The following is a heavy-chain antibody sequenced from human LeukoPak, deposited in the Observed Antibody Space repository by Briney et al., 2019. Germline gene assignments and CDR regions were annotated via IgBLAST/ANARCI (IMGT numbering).Heavy chain of an antibody. Sequence: GGSLRLSCAASGFTFSSYWMHWVRQAPGKGLEWVGRIKSKTDGGTTDYAAPVKGRFTISRDDSKNTLYLQMNSLKTEDTAVCYCTTDLVRITEYLSYYYYGMDVWGQGTTVTVSS. V-gene: IGHV3-15*07. D-gene: IGHD3-16*01. CDR1: GFTFSSYW. CDR2: IKSKTDGGTT. CDR3: TTDLVRITEYLSYYYYGMDV. J-gene: IGHJ6*02.